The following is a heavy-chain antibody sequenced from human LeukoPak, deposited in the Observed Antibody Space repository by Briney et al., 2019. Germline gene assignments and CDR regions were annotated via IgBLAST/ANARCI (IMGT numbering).Heavy chain of an antibody. CDR1: GFTFSSYA. J-gene: IGHJ6*02. D-gene: IGHD3-10*01. CDR3: AKDAYGSVDV. V-gene: IGHV3-23*01. CDR2: ISCSGGST. Sequence: AGTLTLSCAASGFTFSSYAMSWVRQAPGKGLEWVSAISCSGGSTYYADPVRGRITISKDNSKNALYVQMNSLRAEDTAVYDCAKDAYGSVDVCGQGTTVTVSS.